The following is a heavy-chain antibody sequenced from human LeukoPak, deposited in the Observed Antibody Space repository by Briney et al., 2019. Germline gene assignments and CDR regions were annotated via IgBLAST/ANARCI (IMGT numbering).Heavy chain of an antibody. CDR2: MYYSGST. V-gene: IGHV4-59*12. CDR1: GASISSYY. CDR3: ARGSPLGQNWFDP. D-gene: IGHD3-10*01. J-gene: IGHJ5*02. Sequence: PSETLSLTCTVSGASISSYYWMWIRQPPGKGLEWIGYMYYSGSTNYNPSLKSRVTISLDTSKNQFSLKLSSVTAADTAVYYCARGSPLGQNWFDPWGQGTLVTVSS.